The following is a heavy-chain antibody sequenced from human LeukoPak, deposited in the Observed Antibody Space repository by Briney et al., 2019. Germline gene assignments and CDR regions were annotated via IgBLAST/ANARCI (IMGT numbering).Heavy chain of an antibody. J-gene: IGHJ4*02. CDR2: ISSSSSYI. Sequence: GGSLRLSCAASGFTFSSYSMNWVRQAPGKGLEWVSSISSSSSYIYYADSVKGRFTISRDNAKNSLYLQMNSLRAEDTAVYYCARDPGSGSYTYYFDYWGQGTLVSVSS. V-gene: IGHV3-21*01. CDR1: GFTFSSYS. CDR3: ARDPGSGSYTYYFDY. D-gene: IGHD1-26*01.